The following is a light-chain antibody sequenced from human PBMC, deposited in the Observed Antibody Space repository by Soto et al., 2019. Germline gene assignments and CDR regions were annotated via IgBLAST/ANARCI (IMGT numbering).Light chain of an antibody. CDR1: SSDVGGYNS. J-gene: IGLJ2*01. V-gene: IGLV2-11*01. CDR3: CSYAGNYTLV. CDR2: DVS. Sequence: QSALTQPRSVSGSPGQSVTISCTGTSSDVGGYNSVSWYQQYPGKAPKFMIYDVSKRPSGVPDRFSGSKSGNTASLTISGLQAEDEADYYCCSYAGNYTLVFGGGTKVTVL.